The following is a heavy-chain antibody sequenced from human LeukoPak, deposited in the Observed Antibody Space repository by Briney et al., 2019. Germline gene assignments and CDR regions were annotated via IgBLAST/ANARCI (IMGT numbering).Heavy chain of an antibody. D-gene: IGHD1-14*01. CDR1: GGSISSGGYY. CDR3: ARGEPKTGGTLNWFDP. V-gene: IGHV4-31*03. J-gene: IGHJ5*02. Sequence: PSQTLSLTCTVSGGSISSGGYYWSWIRQHPGKGLEWIGYIYYSGSTYYNPSLKSRVTISVDTSKNQFSLKLSSVTAADTAVYYCARGEPKTGGTLNWFDPWGQGTLVTVSS. CDR2: IYYSGST.